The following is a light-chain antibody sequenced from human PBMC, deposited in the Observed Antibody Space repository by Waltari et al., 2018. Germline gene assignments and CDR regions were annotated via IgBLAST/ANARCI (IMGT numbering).Light chain of an antibody. CDR3: QQYDSYSLT. J-gene: IGKJ2*01. CDR2: KAY. CDR1: QSISTW. V-gene: IGKV1-5*03. Sequence: DIQMTQSPSTLSASVGDRVTITCRASQSISTWLAWYQQKPGKAPELLIYKAYSLESGVQSRFNISESGTEFTLTISSLQSDDFSTYYCQQYDSYSLTFGQGTKLEI.